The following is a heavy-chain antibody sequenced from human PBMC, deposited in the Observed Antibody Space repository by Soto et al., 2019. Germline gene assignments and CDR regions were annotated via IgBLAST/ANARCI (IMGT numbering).Heavy chain of an antibody. V-gene: IGHV3-48*03. Sequence: EVQLVESGGGLVQPGGSLRLSCAASGFTFSSYEMSWVRQAPGKGLEWVSYITSSGNTIYYADSVKGRFTISRDNAKNSLYLQMNRLRAEDTAVYYCARDDDSSFRSRAFDNWGQGTMVTVSS. CDR3: ARDDDSSFRSRAFDN. CDR2: ITSSGNTI. J-gene: IGHJ3*02. CDR1: GFTFSSYE. D-gene: IGHD3-22*01.